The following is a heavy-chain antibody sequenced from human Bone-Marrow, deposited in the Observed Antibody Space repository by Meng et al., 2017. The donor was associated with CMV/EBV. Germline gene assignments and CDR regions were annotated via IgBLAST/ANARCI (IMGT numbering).Heavy chain of an antibody. CDR2: INHSGTT. V-gene: IGHV4-34*01. Sequence: GSLRLSCAVYGGSFSGYYWSWIRQPPGKGLKWIGEINHSGTTNYNPSLKSRVTISVDTSKNQFSLKLSSVTAADTAVYYCARVPPTDYWGQGTLVTVSS. CDR3: ARVPPTDY. J-gene: IGHJ4*02. CDR1: GGSFSGYY.